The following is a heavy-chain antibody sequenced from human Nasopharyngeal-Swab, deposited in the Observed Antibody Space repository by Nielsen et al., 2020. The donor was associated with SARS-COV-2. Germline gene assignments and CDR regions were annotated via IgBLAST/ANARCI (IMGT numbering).Heavy chain of an antibody. D-gene: IGHD2-2*01. CDR3: ARSHCSSTSCYDY. J-gene: IGHJ4*02. CDR2: ISSSSSYI. V-gene: IGHV3-21*01. CDR1: GFTLSSYG. Sequence: GESLKISCAASGFTLSSYGMHWVRQAPGKGLEWVSSISSSSSYIYYADSVKGRFTISRDNAKNSLYLQMNSLRAEDTAVYYCARSHCSSTSCYDYWGQGTLVTVSS.